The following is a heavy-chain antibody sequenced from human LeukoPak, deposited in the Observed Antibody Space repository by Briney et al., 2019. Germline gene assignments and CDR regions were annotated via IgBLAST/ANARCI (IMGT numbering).Heavy chain of an antibody. Sequence: GASVKVSCKASGYIFTNYDINWVRQAPGQGLEWMGWMNPNSGNTGYAQKFQGRVTMTRNTSISTAYMYLNSLRSEDTAVYFCARAVRIVGANPLLGPFEYYFDYWGQGTLVTVSS. CDR3: ARAVRIVGANPLLGPFEYYFDY. CDR2: MNPNSGNT. V-gene: IGHV1-8*01. J-gene: IGHJ4*02. CDR1: GYIFTNYD. D-gene: IGHD1-26*01.